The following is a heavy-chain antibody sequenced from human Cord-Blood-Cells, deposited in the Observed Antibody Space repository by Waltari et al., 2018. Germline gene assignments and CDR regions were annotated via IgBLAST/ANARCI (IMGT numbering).Heavy chain of an antibody. CDR3: ARVGAAGDMGPYFDY. V-gene: IGHV1-2*04. CDR2: INPNSGGT. J-gene: IGHJ4*02. CDR1: GYTFTGYY. Sequence: QVQLVQSGAEVKKPGASVKVSCKASGYTFTGYYMHWVRQAPGQGLEWMGWINPNSGGTNYAQEFQGWVTMTRDTSISTAYMELSRLRSDDTAVYYCARVGAAGDMGPYFDYWGQGTLVTVSS. D-gene: IGHD6-13*01.